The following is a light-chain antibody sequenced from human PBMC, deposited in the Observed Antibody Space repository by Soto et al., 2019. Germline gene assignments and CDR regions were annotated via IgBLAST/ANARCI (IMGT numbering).Light chain of an antibody. CDR3: SSYTSSSTLV. Sequence: QSVLTQPASVSGSPGQSITISCTGTSSDVGGYNYASWYQQHPGKAPKLMIYEVSNRPSGVSNRFSGSKSGNTASLTISGLQAEDEADYYCSSYTSSSTLVFGGGTKVTVL. J-gene: IGLJ3*02. CDR2: EVS. CDR1: SSDVGGYNY. V-gene: IGLV2-14*01.